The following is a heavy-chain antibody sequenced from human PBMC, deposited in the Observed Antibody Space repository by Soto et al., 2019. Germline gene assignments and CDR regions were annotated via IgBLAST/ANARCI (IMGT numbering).Heavy chain of an antibody. Sequence: GVSLRLSCAASGFTFSSDWLHWVRQAPGEGLVWVSRINTDGSATSYADSVKGRFTISRDNAKNTLYLQMNSLRAEDTAVYYCVRDEVLRFLEWFPTRGWFDPWGQGT. V-gene: IGHV3-74*01. CDR3: VRDEVLRFLEWFPTRGWFDP. CDR2: INTDGSAT. D-gene: IGHD3-3*01. J-gene: IGHJ5*02. CDR1: GFTFSSDW.